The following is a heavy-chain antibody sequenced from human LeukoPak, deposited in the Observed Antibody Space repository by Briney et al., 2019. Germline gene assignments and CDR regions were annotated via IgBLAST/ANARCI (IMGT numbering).Heavy chain of an antibody. CDR1: GYTFTSYY. J-gene: IGHJ3*02. Sequence: ASVKVSCKASGYTFTSYYMHWVRQAPGQGLEWIGIINPSGGSTNYAQKFQGRLTMTRDTSTSTVYMEVSGLRSEDTAVYYCGRDGYSYGYSAFDIWGQGTMVTVSS. D-gene: IGHD5-18*01. V-gene: IGHV1-46*01. CDR2: INPSGGST. CDR3: GRDGYSYGYSAFDI.